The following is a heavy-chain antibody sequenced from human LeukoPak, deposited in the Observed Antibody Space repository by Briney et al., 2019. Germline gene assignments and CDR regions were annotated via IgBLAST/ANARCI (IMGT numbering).Heavy chain of an antibody. Sequence: ASVKVSCKASGYTFTSYGISWVRQAPGQGLEWMGWISAYNGNTNYAQKLQGRVTMTRDTSISTAYMELSRLRSDDTAVYYCARDDDRNYYGSGGIDYWGQGTLVTVSS. CDR3: ARDDDRNYYGSGGIDY. CDR2: ISAYNGNT. V-gene: IGHV1-18*01. J-gene: IGHJ4*02. D-gene: IGHD3-10*01. CDR1: GYTFTSYG.